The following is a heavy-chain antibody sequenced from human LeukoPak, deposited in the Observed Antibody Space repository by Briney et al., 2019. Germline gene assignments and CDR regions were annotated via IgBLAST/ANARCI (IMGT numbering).Heavy chain of an antibody. CDR1: GFTVSSNY. CDR2: IYSGGTT. CDR3: ARHQGDIVLIEGMDV. V-gene: IGHV3-66*04. J-gene: IGHJ6*02. Sequence: GGSLRLSCAASGFTVSSNYMSWVRQAPGKGLEWVPVIYSGGTTYYADSVKGRFTISRDNSKNTLYLQMNSLRAEDTAVYYCARHQGDIVLIEGMDVWGQGTTVTVSS. D-gene: IGHD2-8*01.